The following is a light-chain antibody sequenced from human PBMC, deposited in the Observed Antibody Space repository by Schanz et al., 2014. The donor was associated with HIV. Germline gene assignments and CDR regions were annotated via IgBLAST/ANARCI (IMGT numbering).Light chain of an antibody. CDR1: SSDVGGYNF. Sequence: QSVLTQPASVSGSPGQSITISCTGTSSDVGGYNFVSWHQQHPGKAPKLMIYDVSNRPSGVSNRFSGSKSGNTASLTISGLQAEDEAEYFCSSYTTGSTVVFGGGTKLTVL. J-gene: IGLJ2*01. CDR2: DVS. CDR3: SSYTTGSTVV. V-gene: IGLV2-14*03.